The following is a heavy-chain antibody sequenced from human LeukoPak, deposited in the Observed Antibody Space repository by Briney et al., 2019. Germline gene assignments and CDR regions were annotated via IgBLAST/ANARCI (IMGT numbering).Heavy chain of an antibody. D-gene: IGHD6-19*01. CDR1: GFTFSSYA. V-gene: IGHV3-23*01. CDR3: AKGAVAGFLDWFDP. J-gene: IGHJ5*02. Sequence: GGSLRLSCAAFGFTFSSYAMSWGRQAPGKGLEWVSAISVSGGSTYYAHPAKGRSPISRDSSKNTLYLHMNSLRAEDTAVYYCAKGAVAGFLDWFDPWGQGTLVTVSS. CDR2: ISVSGGST.